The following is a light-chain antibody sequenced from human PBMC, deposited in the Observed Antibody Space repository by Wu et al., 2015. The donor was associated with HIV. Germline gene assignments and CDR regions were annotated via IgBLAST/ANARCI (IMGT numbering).Light chain of an antibody. V-gene: IGKV3-20*01. CDR3: QQYGSSRFT. CDR1: QSVSSNY. CDR2: QAS. J-gene: IGKJ3*01. Sequence: ENVLTQSPGTLPVSPGERVTLSCKASQSVSSNYLAWYQHKPGHPPKLLISQASTRAADIPDRFSGTGSGTDFTLTISRLDPEDFAVYYCQQYGSSRFTFGPGTKVDIK.